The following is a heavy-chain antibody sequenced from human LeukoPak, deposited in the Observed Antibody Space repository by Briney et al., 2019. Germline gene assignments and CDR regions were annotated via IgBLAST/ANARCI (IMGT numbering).Heavy chain of an antibody. CDR3: ARDYYYDSSQIDY. J-gene: IGHJ4*02. CDR1: GYTFTGYY. CDR2: INPNSGGT. V-gene: IGHV1-2*02. D-gene: IGHD3-22*01. Sequence: ASVKVSCKASGYTFTGYYMHWVRQAPGQGLEWTGWINPNSGGTNYAQKFQGRVTMTRDTSISTAYMELSRLRSDDTAVYYCARDYYYDSSQIDYWGQGTLVTVSS.